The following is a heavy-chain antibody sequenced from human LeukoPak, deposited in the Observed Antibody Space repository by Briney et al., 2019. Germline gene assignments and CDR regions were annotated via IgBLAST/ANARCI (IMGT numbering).Heavy chain of an antibody. Sequence: GASVKVSCKVSGYTSPDLAMHWVRQAPGKGLEWMGGINRENGKTIYAQKFQGRVTMTRDTSIDTAYMELSRLRSEDTAMYYCASMGYGILTGYYRYCCYDMDVWGQGTTVTVSS. V-gene: IGHV1-24*01. CDR1: GYTSPDLA. CDR2: INRENGKT. D-gene: IGHD3-9*01. J-gene: IGHJ6*02. CDR3: ASMGYGILTGYYRYCCYDMDV.